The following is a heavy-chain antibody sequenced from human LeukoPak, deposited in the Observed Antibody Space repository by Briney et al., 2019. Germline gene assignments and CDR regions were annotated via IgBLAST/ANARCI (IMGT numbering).Heavy chain of an antibody. CDR2: IYYSGST. V-gene: IGHV4-30-4*07. J-gene: IGHJ6*03. CDR3: ARHGIVVVPAAHSTYYYYHHMDV. Sequence: SETLSLTCAVSGGSISSGGYSWSWIRQPPGKGLEWIGYIYYSGSTYYNPSLKSRVTISVDTSKNQFSLKLSSVTAADTAVYYCARHGIVVVPAAHSTYYYYHHMDVWGKGTTVTISS. D-gene: IGHD2-2*01. CDR1: GGSISSGGYS.